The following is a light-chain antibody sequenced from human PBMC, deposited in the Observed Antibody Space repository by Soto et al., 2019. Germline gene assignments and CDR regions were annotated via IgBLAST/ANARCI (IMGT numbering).Light chain of an antibody. Sequence: EFVLTQSPGTLSLSQGERASLSCTASQTVRNNYLAWYQQKPGQAPRLLIYDASSRATGIPDRFSGGGSGTDFTLTISSLDPQDFAVYYCQQRSNWPGTFGQGTKVDIK. V-gene: IGKV3D-20*02. CDR3: QQRSNWPGT. CDR2: DAS. J-gene: IGKJ1*01. CDR1: QTVRNNY.